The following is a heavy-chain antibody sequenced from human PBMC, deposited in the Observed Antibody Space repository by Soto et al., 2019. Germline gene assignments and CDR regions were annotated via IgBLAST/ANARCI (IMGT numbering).Heavy chain of an antibody. CDR1: GGTFSSYA. D-gene: IGHD3-22*01. CDR3: AAEDYYDSSGYRNGGLYGMDV. CDR2: IIPIFGTA. V-gene: IGHV1-69*13. Sequence: SVKVSCKASGGTFSSYAISWVRQAPGQGLEWMGGIIPIFGTANYAQKFQGRVTITADESTSTAYMELSSLRSEDTAVYYCAAEDYYDSSGYRNGGLYGMDVWGQGTTVTVSS. J-gene: IGHJ6*02.